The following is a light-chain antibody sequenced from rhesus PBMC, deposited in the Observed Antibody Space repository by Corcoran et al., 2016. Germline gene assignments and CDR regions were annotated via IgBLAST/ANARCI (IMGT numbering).Light chain of an antibody. CDR1: QGITND. CDR2: EAS. V-gene: IGKV1-21*01. CDR3: QHYYSPPYS. J-gene: IGKJ2*01. Sequence: DIQMTQSPSSLSASVGDRVTITCRASQGITNDLAWYQQQPGETPKLLIYEASSLQSGIPSRFSGSGSGTDFTLTISRLQPEDFATYYCQHYYSPPYSLGQGTKVEIK.